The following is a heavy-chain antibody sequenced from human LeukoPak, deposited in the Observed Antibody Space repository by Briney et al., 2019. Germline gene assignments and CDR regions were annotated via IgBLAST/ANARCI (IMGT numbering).Heavy chain of an antibody. V-gene: IGHV4-31*03. CDR1: GGSISSGGYY. Sequence: SQTLSLTCTVSGGSISSGGYYWSWIRQHPGKGLEWIGYIYYSGSTYYNPSLKSRVTISVDTSKSQFSLKLSSVTAADTAVYYCARGSGYAGVFDYWGQGTLVTVSS. D-gene: IGHD5-12*01. J-gene: IGHJ4*02. CDR2: IYYSGST. CDR3: ARGSGYAGVFDY.